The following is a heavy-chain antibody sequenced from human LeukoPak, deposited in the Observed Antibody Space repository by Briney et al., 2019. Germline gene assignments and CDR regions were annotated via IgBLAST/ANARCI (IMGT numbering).Heavy chain of an antibody. Sequence: GGSLRLSCAASGFSFSSFSMNWVRQAPGKGLEWVSIIQSAGNTYYADSVKGRFTISRDDSKNTLYLQMNSLRVEDTAIYYCARMLFCSGGSCQDHWGQGTRVTVSS. CDR1: GFSFSSFS. D-gene: IGHD2-15*01. V-gene: IGHV3-53*01. CDR2: IQSAGNT. CDR3: ARMLFCSGGSCQDH. J-gene: IGHJ4*02.